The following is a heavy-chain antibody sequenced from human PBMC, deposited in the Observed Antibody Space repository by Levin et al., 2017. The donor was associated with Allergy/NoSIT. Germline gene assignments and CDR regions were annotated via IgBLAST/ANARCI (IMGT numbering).Heavy chain of an antibody. CDR2: ISQSGST. CDR3: ARVGGAPNWFDP. V-gene: IGHV4-34*01. CDR1: GGSFGRYF. Sequence: KPSETLSLTCAVYGGSFGRYFWSWIRQTPGKGLEWIGDISQSGSTTYNPSLKSRVTISVDTSKNQFSLNLRSVTAADTATYYCARVGGAPNWFDPWGQGTLVTVSS. J-gene: IGHJ5*02. D-gene: IGHD3-16*01.